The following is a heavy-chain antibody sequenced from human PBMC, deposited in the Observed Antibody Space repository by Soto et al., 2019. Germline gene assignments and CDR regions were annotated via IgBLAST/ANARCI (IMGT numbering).Heavy chain of an antibody. J-gene: IGHJ6*02. Sequence: EVQLLESGGGLVQPGGSLRVSCAASGFSFSGDGMSWVRQAPGKVLEWVSAISASGGSTYYVDSVRGRFTISRDNSKNMLFLQMNSLRAEDTAVYYCAKRYYYDGSGPYGMDVWGQGTTVTVSS. CDR3: AKRYYYDGSGPYGMDV. D-gene: IGHD3-22*01. V-gene: IGHV3-23*01. CDR1: GFSFSGDG. CDR2: ISASGGST.